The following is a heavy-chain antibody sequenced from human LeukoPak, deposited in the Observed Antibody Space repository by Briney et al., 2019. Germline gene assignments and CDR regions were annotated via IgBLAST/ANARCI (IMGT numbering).Heavy chain of an antibody. CDR1: GFTVSSQY. J-gene: IGHJ4*02. Sequence: PGGSLRLSCAASGFTVSSQYMTWVRQAPGKGLEWVSLIFDGGSTYYADSVKDRFSISRDTSKNTMDLQMNSLTAEDTAVYFCARVHGTERYYFDDWGQGTQVIVSS. CDR3: ARVHGTERYYFDD. D-gene: IGHD3/OR15-3a*01. CDR2: IFDGGST. V-gene: IGHV3-66*01.